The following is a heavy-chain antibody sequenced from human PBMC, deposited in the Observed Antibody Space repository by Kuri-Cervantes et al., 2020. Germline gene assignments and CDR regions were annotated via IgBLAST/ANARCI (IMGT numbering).Heavy chain of an antibody. D-gene: IGHD2-2*01. V-gene: IGHV4-30-2*01. CDR3: ARVVPADRAFDP. CDR1: GGSISSGGYS. J-gene: IGHJ5*02. CDR2: MYHSGST. Sequence: SQTLSLTCGVSGGSISSGGYSWSWIRQPPGKGLEWIGYMYHSGSTYYNPSLKSRVTVSVDRSKNQFSLKLSSVTAADTAVYYCARVVPADRAFDPWGQGTLVTVSS.